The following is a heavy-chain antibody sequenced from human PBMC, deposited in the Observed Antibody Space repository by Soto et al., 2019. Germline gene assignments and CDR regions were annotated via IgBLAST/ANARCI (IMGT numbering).Heavy chain of an antibody. Sequence: QLVESGGGLIQPGGSLRLSCASSGFTLSVYWMSWVRQAPGKGLEWVANIKQDGRETYYADSVKGRFTIPRDNAKNSLYLQMNSLRGEVTAVYYCSRETSAVSHWGRGTLVTVSS. CDR3: SRETSAVSH. J-gene: IGHJ4*02. CDR1: GFTLSVYW. CDR2: IKQDGRET. D-gene: IGHD6-25*01. V-gene: IGHV3-7*01.